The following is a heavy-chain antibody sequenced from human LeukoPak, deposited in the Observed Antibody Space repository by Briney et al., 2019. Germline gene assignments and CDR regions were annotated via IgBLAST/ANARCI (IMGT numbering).Heavy chain of an antibody. CDR3: ARSITMIVVLDAFDI. V-gene: IGHV3-33*01. CDR1: GFTFSSYG. J-gene: IGHJ3*02. D-gene: IGHD3-22*01. Sequence: GGSLRLSCAASGFTFSSYGMHSVRQAPGKGLEWVAVIWYDGSNKYYADSAKGRFTISRDNSKNTLYLQMNSLRAEDTAVYYCARSITMIVVLDAFDIWGQGTMVTVSS. CDR2: IWYDGSNK.